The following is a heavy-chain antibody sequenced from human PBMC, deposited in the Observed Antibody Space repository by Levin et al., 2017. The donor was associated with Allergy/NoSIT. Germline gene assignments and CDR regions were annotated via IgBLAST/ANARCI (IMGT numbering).Heavy chain of an antibody. Sequence: GESLKISCTASGFTFGDYTMSWFRQAPGKGLEWVGFIRSKAYGGTTEYAASVKGRFTISRDDSKSIAYLQMNSLKTEDTAVYYCRALLFDWLNHFDYWGQGTLVTVSS. CDR3: RALLFDWLNHFDY. CDR1: GFTFGDYT. J-gene: IGHJ4*02. CDR2: IRSKAYGGTT. D-gene: IGHD3-9*01. V-gene: IGHV3-49*03.